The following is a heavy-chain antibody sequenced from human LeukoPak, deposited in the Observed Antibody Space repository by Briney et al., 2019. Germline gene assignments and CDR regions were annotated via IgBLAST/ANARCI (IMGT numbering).Heavy chain of an antibody. CDR3: ARDPYNTILYRLAH. J-gene: IGHJ4*02. V-gene: IGHV3-23*01. CDR2: ISADGQVT. CDR1: VFAFCTYA. Sequence: VRSLRLSCAGSVFAFCTYAISWVRQAPGMGMDWVSSISADGQVTYYADSVEGRFTVSRDNSKSTLYLQLNSLRAEDTATYYCARDPYNTILYRLAHWGQGTLVTVSS. D-gene: IGHD3-10*01.